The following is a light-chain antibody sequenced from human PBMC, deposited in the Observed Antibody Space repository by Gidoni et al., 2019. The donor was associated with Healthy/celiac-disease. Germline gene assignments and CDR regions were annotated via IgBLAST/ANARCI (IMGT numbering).Light chain of an antibody. V-gene: IGLV2-11*01. CDR3: CSYAGSSYVV. J-gene: IGLJ2*01. CDR2: DVS. Sequence: QSALPQPRSVSGSPGQSVTLSCTGTSSDVGGYNYVSWYQQHPGKAPKLMIYDVSKRPSGVPDRFSGSKSGNTASLTISGLQAEDEADYYCCSYAGSSYVVFGGGTKLTVL. CDR1: SSDVGGYNY.